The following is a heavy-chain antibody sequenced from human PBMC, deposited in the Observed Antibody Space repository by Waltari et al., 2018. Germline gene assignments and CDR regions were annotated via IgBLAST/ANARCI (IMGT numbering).Heavy chain of an antibody. CDR2: LGMRDGNT. J-gene: IGHJ4*02. Sequence: QMQLVQSGPEVKTPGTSVRVSCKTSGFTFSTSAVQWVRQARGQRLERLGGLGMRDGNTRTAQQVQERATCTRELSTRTGYMELSSLRSEDTAVYYWAAEVPKGSSWHYWGQGTLVTVSS. CDR3: AAEVPKGSSWHY. D-gene: IGHD1-26*01. CDR1: GFTFSTSA. V-gene: IGHV1-58*01.